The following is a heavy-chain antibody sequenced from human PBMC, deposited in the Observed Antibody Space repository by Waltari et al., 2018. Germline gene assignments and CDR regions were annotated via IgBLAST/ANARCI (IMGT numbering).Heavy chain of an antibody. CDR2: IYYSGST. V-gene: IGHV4-39*01. D-gene: IGHD3-3*01. CDR1: GGSISSSSYY. J-gene: IGHJ6*02. Sequence: QLQLQESGPGLVKPSETLSLTCTVSGGSISSSSYYWGWIRQPPGKGLEWIGSIYYSGSTYYNPSLKSRVTISVDTSKNQFSLKLSSVTAADTAAYYCAITPYYDFWSGYYYGMDVWGQGTTVTVSS. CDR3: AITPYYDFWSGYYYGMDV.